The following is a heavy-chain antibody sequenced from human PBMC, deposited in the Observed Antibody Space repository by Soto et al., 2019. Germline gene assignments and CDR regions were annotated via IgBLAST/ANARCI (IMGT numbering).Heavy chain of an antibody. CDR2: ITGSAGGT. CDR1: GFTFSNYA. CDR3: TRESEH. D-gene: IGHD1-1*01. Sequence: GGSLRLSCAASGFTFSNYAMSWVRQAPGKGLEWVSTITGSAGGTYYADSMKGRFTISRDNSKSTLYLQMYSLRVEDTAVYYCTRESEHWGQGTLVTVSS. V-gene: IGHV3-23*01. J-gene: IGHJ4*02.